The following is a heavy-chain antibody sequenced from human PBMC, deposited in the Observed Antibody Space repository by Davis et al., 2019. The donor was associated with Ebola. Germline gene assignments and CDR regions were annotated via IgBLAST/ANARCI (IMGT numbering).Heavy chain of an antibody. V-gene: IGHV3-74*01. CDR3: ASRMTTALS. D-gene: IGHD4-11*01. CDR2: INTDGSST. CDR1: GFTFSNSW. Sequence: GESLKISCAASGFTFSNSWMHWVRQAPGKGLVWVSTINTDGSSTSYADSVKGRFTISRDNAKNTLFLQMNSLRVEDTAVYYCASRMTTALSWGQGTTVTVSS. J-gene: IGHJ6*02.